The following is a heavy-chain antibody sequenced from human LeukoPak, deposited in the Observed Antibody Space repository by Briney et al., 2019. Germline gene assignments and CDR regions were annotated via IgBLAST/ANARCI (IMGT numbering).Heavy chain of an antibody. D-gene: IGHD5-12*01. CDR2: ISSSGSTI. Sequence: GGSLRLSCAASGFTFSSYDMNWVRQAPGKGLEWVSFISSSGSTIYYVDSVKGRFTISRDNAKNSLYLQMNSLRAEDTAVYYCARDEGGYSGYDRKEMTSDYWGQGTLVTVSS. CDR1: GFTFSSYD. CDR3: ARDEGGYSGYDRKEMTSDY. V-gene: IGHV3-48*03. J-gene: IGHJ4*02.